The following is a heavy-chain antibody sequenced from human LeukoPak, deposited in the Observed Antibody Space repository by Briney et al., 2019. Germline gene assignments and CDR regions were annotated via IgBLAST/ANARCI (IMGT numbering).Heavy chain of an antibody. V-gene: IGHV3-74*01. CDR1: GFTFSSYW. J-gene: IGHJ4*02. CDR3: ARDLNGHYLNY. Sequence: GGSLRLSCAASGFTFSSYWMHWVRQAPGKGLVWVSRINSDGISTSYADSVKGRFTISRDNAKNTLYVQMNSLRAEDTAVYYCARDLNGHYLNYWGQGTLVTVSP. D-gene: IGHD2-8*01. CDR2: INSDGIST.